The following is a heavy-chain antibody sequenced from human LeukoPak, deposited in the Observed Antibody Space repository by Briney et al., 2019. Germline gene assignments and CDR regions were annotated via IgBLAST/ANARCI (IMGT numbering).Heavy chain of an antibody. CDR1: GGTFSSYA. D-gene: IGHD4-17*01. J-gene: IGHJ4*02. CDR2: IIPILGIA. Sequence: VASVKVSCKASGGTFSSYAISWVRQAPGQGLEWMGRIIPILGIANYAQKFQGRVTITADKSTSTAYMELSSLRSEDTAVYYCARGLHGDYLFDYWGQGTLVTVSS. V-gene: IGHV1-69*04. CDR3: ARGLHGDYLFDY.